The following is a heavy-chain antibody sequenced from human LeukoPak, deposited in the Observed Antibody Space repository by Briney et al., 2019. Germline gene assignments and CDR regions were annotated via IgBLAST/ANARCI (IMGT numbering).Heavy chain of an antibody. CDR2: ISAYNGNT. V-gene: IGHV1-18*01. CDR3: ARVIVGAFCSDY. Sequence: ASVTDSCKASGYTFTSYGISWVRQAPGQGLEGMGWISAYNGNTNYAQKLQGRVTMTTDTSTSTAYMELRSLRSDDTAVYYCARVIVGAFCSDYWGQGTLVTVSS. CDR1: GYTFTSYG. J-gene: IGHJ4*02. D-gene: IGHD1-26*01.